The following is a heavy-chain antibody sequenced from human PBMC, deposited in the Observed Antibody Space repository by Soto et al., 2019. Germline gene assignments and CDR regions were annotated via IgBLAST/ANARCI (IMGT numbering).Heavy chain of an antibody. Sequence: SVKVSCKASGGTFSSYAISWVRQAPGQGLEWMGGIIPIFGTANYAQKFQGRVTMTRDTSTSTVYMELSSLRSEDTAVYYCARDPPGCSGGSCYSGSSLDYWGQGTLVTVSS. J-gene: IGHJ4*02. D-gene: IGHD2-15*01. CDR1: GGTFSSYA. CDR3: ARDPPGCSGGSCYSGSSLDY. V-gene: IGHV1-69*05. CDR2: IIPIFGTA.